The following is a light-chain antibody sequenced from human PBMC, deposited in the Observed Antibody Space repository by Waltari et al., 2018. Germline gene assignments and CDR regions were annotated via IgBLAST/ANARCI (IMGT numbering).Light chain of an antibody. Sequence: DIQMTQYPSTLSASVGDRVTITCRASQSISSWLAWYQQKPGKAPKLLIYKASSLESGVPSRFSGSGSGTEFTLTISSLQPDDFATYYCQQYNSPTTFGGWTKVEIK. CDR1: QSISSW. J-gene: IGKJ4*01. CDR3: QQYNSPTT. V-gene: IGKV1-5*03. CDR2: KAS.